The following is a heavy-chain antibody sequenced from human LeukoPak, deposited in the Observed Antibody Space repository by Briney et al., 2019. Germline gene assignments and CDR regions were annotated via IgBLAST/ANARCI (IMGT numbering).Heavy chain of an antibody. Sequence: SETLSLTCTVSGGSLSSSSYYWGWIRQPPGRGLEWIGSFYYSGSTYYNPSLRSRVTISVDTSKNQFSLRLSSVTATDTAVYYCARRLAGTEDYWGQGTLITVSS. CDR3: ARRLAGTEDY. V-gene: IGHV4-39*01. CDR2: FYYSGST. D-gene: IGHD6-13*01. J-gene: IGHJ4*02. CDR1: GGSLSSSSYY.